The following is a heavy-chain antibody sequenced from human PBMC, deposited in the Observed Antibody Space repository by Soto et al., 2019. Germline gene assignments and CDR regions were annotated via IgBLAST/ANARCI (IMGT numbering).Heavy chain of an antibody. D-gene: IGHD2-21*02. V-gene: IGHV4-59*01. J-gene: IGHJ4*02. CDR3: THRLRGNFPDPEPDFDY. Sequence: SETLSLTCTVSGGSISSYYWSWIRQPPGKGLEWIGYIYYSGSTSYNPSLKSRVTITKDTSKNQVVLTMTNMDPVDTATYYCTHRLRGNFPDPEPDFDYWGQGTLVTVSS. CDR1: GGSISSYY. CDR2: IYYSGST.